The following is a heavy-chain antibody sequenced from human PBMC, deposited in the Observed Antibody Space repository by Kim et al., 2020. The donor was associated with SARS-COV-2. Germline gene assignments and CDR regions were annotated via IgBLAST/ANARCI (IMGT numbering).Heavy chain of an antibody. CDR1: GGSISSYY. CDR3: ARFPPPMVRGVVGGLDYYYGMDV. V-gene: IGHV4-59*08. Sequence: SETLSLTCTVSGGSISSYYWSWIRQPPGKGLEWIGYIYYSGSTNYNPSLKSRVTISVDTSKNQFSLKLSSVTAADTAVYYCARFPPPMVRGVVGGLDYYYGMDVWGQGTTVTVSS. D-gene: IGHD3-10*01. J-gene: IGHJ6*02. CDR2: IYYSGST.